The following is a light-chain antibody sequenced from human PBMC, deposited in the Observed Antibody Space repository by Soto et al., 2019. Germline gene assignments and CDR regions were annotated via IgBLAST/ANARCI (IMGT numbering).Light chain of an antibody. V-gene: IGLV2-23*02. Sequence: QSVLTQPASVSGSPGQSITITCTGTSSDIGSYDLVSWYQQHPGKAPKLIIYEVFKRPSGVSNRFSGSKSGNTASLTISGLQAEDEADYHCCSYAGSRGVFGGGTKVTVL. CDR2: EVF. J-gene: IGLJ3*02. CDR1: SSDIGSYDL. CDR3: CSYAGSRGV.